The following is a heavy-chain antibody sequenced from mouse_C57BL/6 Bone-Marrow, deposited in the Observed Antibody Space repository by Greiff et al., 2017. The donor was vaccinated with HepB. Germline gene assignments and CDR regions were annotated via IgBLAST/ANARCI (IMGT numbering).Heavy chain of an antibody. D-gene: IGHD1-1*01. CDR3: ARGGTTVVRWYFDV. CDR1: GYAFSSYW. Sequence: VMLVESGAELVKPGASVKISCKASGYAFSSYWMNWVKQRPGKGLEWIGQIYPGDGDTNYNGKFKGKATLTADKSSSTAYMQLSSLTSEDSAVYFCARGGTTVVRWYFDVWGTGTTVTVSS. J-gene: IGHJ1*03. CDR2: IYPGDGDT. V-gene: IGHV1-80*01.